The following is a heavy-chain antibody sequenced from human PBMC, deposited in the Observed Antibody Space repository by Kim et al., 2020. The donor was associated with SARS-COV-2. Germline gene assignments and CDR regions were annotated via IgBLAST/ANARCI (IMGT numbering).Heavy chain of an antibody. CDR1: GFTFSSYA. CDR2: ISGSGGST. CDR3: AKTGRDYVILTGYYPPRFIDC. V-gene: IGHV3-23*01. Sequence: GGSLRLSCAASGFTFSSYAMSWVRQAPGKGLEWVSAISGSGGSTYYADSVKGRYTISRDNSKNTLYLQMNSLGAVDTAVYYCAKTGRDYVILTGYYPPRFIDCWGQGALVTVSS. D-gene: IGHD3-9*01. J-gene: IGHJ4*02.